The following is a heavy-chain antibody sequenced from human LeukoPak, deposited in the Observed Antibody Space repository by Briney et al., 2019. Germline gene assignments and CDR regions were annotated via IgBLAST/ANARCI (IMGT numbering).Heavy chain of an antibody. Sequence: PSETLTLPCAVYGGSSSGYYWSWIRQPPGKGLEWIGDVNHSGSTNYNPSLKSRVTISVDTSKNQFSLKLSSVTAADTAVYHCARVLSIVVVPGAILWFDPWGQGTLVTVSS. CDR1: GGSSSGYY. D-gene: IGHD2-2*01. V-gene: IGHV4-34*01. CDR3: ARVLSIVVVPGAILWFDP. CDR2: VNHSGST. J-gene: IGHJ5*02.